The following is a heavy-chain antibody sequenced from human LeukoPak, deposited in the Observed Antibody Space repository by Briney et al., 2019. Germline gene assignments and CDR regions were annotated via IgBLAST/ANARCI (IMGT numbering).Heavy chain of an antibody. V-gene: IGHV4-38-2*02. Sequence: SETLSLTCTVSGYSISNGHYWGWIRQPPGKGLEWIGSISHTGSSYYNPSLKSRVTISVDTSKNQFSLRLSSVTAADTAVYYCARDQTTVVAWNWFDPWGQGTQVTVSS. J-gene: IGHJ5*02. D-gene: IGHD4-23*01. CDR2: ISHTGSS. CDR3: ARDQTTVVAWNWFDP. CDR1: GYSISNGHY.